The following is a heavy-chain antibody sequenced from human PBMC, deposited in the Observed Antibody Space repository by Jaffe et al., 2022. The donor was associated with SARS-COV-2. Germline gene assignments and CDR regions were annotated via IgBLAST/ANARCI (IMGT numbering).Heavy chain of an antibody. CDR2: INHSGST. CDR1: GGSFSGYY. V-gene: IGHV4-34*01. D-gene: IGHD2-15*01. J-gene: IGHJ4*02. Sequence: QVQLQQWGAGLLKPSETLSLTCAVYGGSFSGYYWSWIRQPPGKGLEWIGEINHSGSTNYNPSLKSRVTISVDTSKNQFSLKLSSVTAADTAVYYCARASWWLPYSYFDYWGQGTLVTVSS. CDR3: ARASWWLPYSYFDY.